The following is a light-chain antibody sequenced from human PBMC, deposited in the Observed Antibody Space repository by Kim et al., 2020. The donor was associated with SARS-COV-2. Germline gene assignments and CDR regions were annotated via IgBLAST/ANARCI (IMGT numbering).Light chain of an antibody. CDR2: AAS. CDR3: QKYNSAPLT. J-gene: IGKJ4*01. Sequence: EAVGDRVTITCRARQGISNYLAWYQQKPGKVPKLLIYAASTLQSGVPSRFSGSGSGTDFTLTISSLQPEDVATYYCQKYNSAPLTFGGGTKVDIK. CDR1: QGISNY. V-gene: IGKV1-27*01.